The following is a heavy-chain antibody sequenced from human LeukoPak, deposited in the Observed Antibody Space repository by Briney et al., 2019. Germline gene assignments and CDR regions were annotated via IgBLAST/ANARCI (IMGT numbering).Heavy chain of an antibody. CDR1: GGSISSYY. J-gene: IGHJ2*01. CDR2: IYYSGST. V-gene: IGHV4-59*08. CDR3: ARHRTPKSWNFDL. Sequence: SETLSLTCTISGGSISSYYWSWIRQPPGKGPEWIGYIYYSGSTNYNPSLKSRVTISVDTSKNQFSLKLSSVTAADTAVYYCARHRTPKSWNFDLWGRGTLVSVSS.